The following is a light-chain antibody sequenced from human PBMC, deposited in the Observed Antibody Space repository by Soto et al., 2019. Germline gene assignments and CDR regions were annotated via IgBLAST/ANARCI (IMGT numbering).Light chain of an antibody. J-gene: IGKJ1*01. CDR3: QQYGNSPWT. CDR1: QSVTSSY. V-gene: IGKV3-20*01. Sequence: EIVLTQSPGTLSLSPGERATLSCWASQSVTSSYLAWYQQKPGQAPRLFIYGASSRATGIPDRFSGSGSGTDFTLTISRLEPEDFAVYHCQQYGNSPWTFGQGTKVDIK. CDR2: GAS.